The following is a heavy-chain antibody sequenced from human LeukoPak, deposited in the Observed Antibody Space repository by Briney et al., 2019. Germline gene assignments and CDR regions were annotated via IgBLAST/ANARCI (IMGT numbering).Heavy chain of an antibody. Sequence: GGSLRLSCVASGFAFSSYWMSWVRLAPGKGLEWVANIKQDGGEKFYVDSVKGRFTISRDNAKNSLYLQMSSLRVEDTAVYYCAKDPTGYYGFGSLFDYWGQGTLVTVSS. CDR2: IKQDGGEK. CDR1: GFAFSSYW. V-gene: IGHV3-7*01. J-gene: IGHJ4*02. CDR3: AKDPTGYYGFGSLFDY. D-gene: IGHD3-10*01.